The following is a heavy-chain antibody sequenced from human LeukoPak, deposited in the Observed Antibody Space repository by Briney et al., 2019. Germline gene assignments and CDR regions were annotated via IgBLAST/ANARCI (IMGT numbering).Heavy chain of an antibody. J-gene: IGHJ4*02. V-gene: IGHV4-34*01. Sequence: SETLSLTCAVYGGSFSGYYWSWIRQPPGKGLEWIGEINHSGSTNYNPSLKSRVTISVDTSKNQFSLKLSSVTAADTAVYYCASSRWVGATLVDYWGQGTLVTVSS. CDR1: GGSFSGYY. D-gene: IGHD1-26*01. CDR3: ASSRWVGATLVDY. CDR2: INHSGST.